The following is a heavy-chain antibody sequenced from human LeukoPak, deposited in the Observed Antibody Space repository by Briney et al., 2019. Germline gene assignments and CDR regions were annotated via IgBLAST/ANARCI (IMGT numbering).Heavy chain of an antibody. D-gene: IGHD2-21*01. Sequence: SETLSLTCTVSGASISTNSYYWGWIRQPPGKGLEWIGSIYYSGSTYYNPSLKSRVTISIDTSKNQFSLRLRSVTAADTAVYYCARGDFNYFDYWGQGTLVTVSS. J-gene: IGHJ4*02. V-gene: IGHV4-39*07. CDR1: GASISTNSYY. CDR2: IYYSGST. CDR3: ARGDFNYFDY.